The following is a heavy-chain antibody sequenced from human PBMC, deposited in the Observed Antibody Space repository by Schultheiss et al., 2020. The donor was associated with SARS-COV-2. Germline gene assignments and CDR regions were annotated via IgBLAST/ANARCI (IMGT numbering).Heavy chain of an antibody. V-gene: IGHV4-61*08. CDR1: GGSISSGGYY. CDR3: ARGFWSGYKSNY. CDR2: IYYSGST. D-gene: IGHD3-3*01. J-gene: IGHJ4*02. Sequence: SQTLSLTCTVSGGSISSGGYYWSWIRQHPGKGLEWIGYIYYSGSTNYNPSLKSRVTMSVDTSKNQFSLKLSSVTAADTAVYYCARGFWSGYKSNYWGQGTLVTVSS.